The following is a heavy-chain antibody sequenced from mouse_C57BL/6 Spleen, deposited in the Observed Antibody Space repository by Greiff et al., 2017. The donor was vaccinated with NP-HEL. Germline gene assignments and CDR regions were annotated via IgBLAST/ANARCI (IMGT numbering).Heavy chain of an antibody. CDR1: GYTFTDYY. CDR2: INPYNGGT. CDR3: ARERDGYYYAMDY. Sequence: VQLKQSGPVLVKPGASVKMSCKASGYTFTDYYMNWVKQSHGKSLEWIGVINPYNGGTSYNQKFKGKATLTVDKSSSTAYMELNSLTSEDSAVYYCARERDGYYYAMDYWGQGTSVTVSS. D-gene: IGHD2-3*01. J-gene: IGHJ4*01. V-gene: IGHV1-19*01.